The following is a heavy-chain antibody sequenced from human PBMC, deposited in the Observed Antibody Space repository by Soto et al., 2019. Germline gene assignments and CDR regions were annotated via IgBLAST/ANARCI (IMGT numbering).Heavy chain of an antibody. CDR1: GGSVSSGSDY. CDR3: ARGDRPGGNAEIDY. Sequence: PSETLSLTCTVSGGSVSSGSDYWSWIRQPPGKGLEWIGFIYYIGRTNYNPSLKSRVTISLDTSKNQFSLKLSSVTAADTAVYYCARGDRPGGNAEIDYWGQGTLVTVSS. D-gene: IGHD2-15*01. J-gene: IGHJ4*02. CDR2: IYYIGRT. V-gene: IGHV4-61*01.